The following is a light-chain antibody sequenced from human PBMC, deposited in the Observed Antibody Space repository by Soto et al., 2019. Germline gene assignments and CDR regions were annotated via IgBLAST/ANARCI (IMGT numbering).Light chain of an antibody. CDR1: QIVSTTY. J-gene: IGKJ2*01. Sequence: EIVLTQSPGTLSLSPGERATLSCRASQIVSTTYLAWYQQKPGQAPRLLIYGSSSRAPGIPDRFSGSGSGTDFTLTISRLAPEDFAVYYCQQYGTSPMYTFGQGTKLEI. CDR2: GSS. V-gene: IGKV3-20*01. CDR3: QQYGTSPMYT.